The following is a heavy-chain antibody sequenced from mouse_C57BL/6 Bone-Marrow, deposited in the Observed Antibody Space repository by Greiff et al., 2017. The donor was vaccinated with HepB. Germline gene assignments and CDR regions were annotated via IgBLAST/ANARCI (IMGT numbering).Heavy chain of an antibody. CDR1: GFNIKDDY. CDR3: TTLITTVGG. CDR2: IDPENGDT. J-gene: IGHJ3*01. Sequence: VQLQQSGAELVRPGASVKLSCTASGFNIKDDYMHWVKQRPEQGLEWIGWIDPENGDTEYASKFQGKATITADTASNTAYLQLSSLTSEDTAVYYCTTLITTVGGGGQGTLVTVSA. V-gene: IGHV14-4*01. D-gene: IGHD1-1*01.